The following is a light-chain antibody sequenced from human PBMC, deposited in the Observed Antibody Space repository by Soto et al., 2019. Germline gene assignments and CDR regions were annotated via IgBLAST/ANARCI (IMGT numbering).Light chain of an antibody. Sequence: EIVLTQSPGTLSLSPGARAPLSCRASQSVSSSYLAWYQQKPGQAPRLLIYGASSRATGIPDRFSGGGSGTDFTLTISRLEPEDSAVYYCQQYGSSSWTFGQGTKVDIK. CDR3: QQYGSSSWT. V-gene: IGKV3-20*01. CDR1: QSVSSSY. J-gene: IGKJ1*01. CDR2: GAS.